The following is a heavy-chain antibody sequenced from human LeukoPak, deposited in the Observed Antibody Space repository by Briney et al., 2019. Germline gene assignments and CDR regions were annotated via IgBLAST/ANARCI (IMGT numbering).Heavy chain of an antibody. J-gene: IGHJ4*02. D-gene: IGHD3-10*01. Sequence: PGGSLRLSCAASGFTFSSYWMSWVRQAPGKGLEWVANIKEDGSEKYYVDSVKGRFTISRDNAKNSLYLQMNSLRAEDTAVYYCATASGRYYRFYDQFDYWGQGTLVTVSS. V-gene: IGHV3-7*01. CDR2: IKEDGSEK. CDR3: ATASGRYYRFYDQFDY. CDR1: GFTFSSYW.